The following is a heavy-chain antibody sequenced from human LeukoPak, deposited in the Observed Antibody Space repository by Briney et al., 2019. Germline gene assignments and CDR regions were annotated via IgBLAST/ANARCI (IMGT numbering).Heavy chain of an antibody. CDR2: IYTSGSA. CDR3: ARHRVVVPAAMPNWFDP. D-gene: IGHD2-2*01. Sequence: SETLSLTCTVSGGSINSDNYYWTWIRQPAGKGLEWIGRIYTSGSANYNPSLKSRVTISVDTSKNQFSLKLNSVTAADTAMYYCARHRVVVPAAMPNWFDPWGQGTLVTVSS. J-gene: IGHJ5*02. CDR1: GGSINSDNYY. V-gene: IGHV4-61*02.